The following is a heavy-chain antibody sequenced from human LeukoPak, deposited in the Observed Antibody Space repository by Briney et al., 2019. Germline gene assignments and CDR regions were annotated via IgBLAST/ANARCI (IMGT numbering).Heavy chain of an antibody. J-gene: IGHJ4*02. CDR1: GFTFSSYA. V-gene: IGHV3-23*01. Sequence: GGSLRLSCAASGFTFSSYAMSWVRQALGKGLEWVSAISGSGGSTYYADSVKGRFTISRDNSKNKLYLQMNSLRAEDTAVYYCAKVATTVTTFSHAFDYWGQGTLVTVSS. CDR2: ISGSGGST. CDR3: AKVATTVTTFSHAFDY. D-gene: IGHD4-17*01.